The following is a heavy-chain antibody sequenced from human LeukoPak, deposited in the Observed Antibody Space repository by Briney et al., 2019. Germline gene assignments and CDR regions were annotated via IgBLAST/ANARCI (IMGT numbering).Heavy chain of an antibody. D-gene: IGHD2-2*01. J-gene: IGHJ4*02. CDR2: ISGSGGST. CDR3: AKEEIGYCSSTSCYPFFDY. CDR1: GFTFSRYS. Sequence: PGGSLRLSCAASGFTFSRYSMNWVRQAPGKGLEWVSAISGSGGSTYYADSVKGRFTISRDNSKNTLYLQMNSLRAEDTAVYYCAKEEIGYCSSTSCYPFFDYWGQGTLVTVSS. V-gene: IGHV3-23*01.